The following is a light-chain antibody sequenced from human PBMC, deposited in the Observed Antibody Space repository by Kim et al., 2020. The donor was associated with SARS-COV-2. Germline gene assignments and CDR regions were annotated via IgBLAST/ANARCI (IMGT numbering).Light chain of an antibody. CDR1: SSNIGSNY. V-gene: IGLV1-47*01. Sequence: GQRVTISCSGNSSNIGSNYVYWYQQLPGTAPKPLIYRNDQRPSGVPDRFSGSKSGTSASLAISGLRSDDEAHYYCAAWDDSLSGRVFGGGTKLTVL. CDR2: RND. CDR3: AAWDDSLSGRV. J-gene: IGLJ2*01.